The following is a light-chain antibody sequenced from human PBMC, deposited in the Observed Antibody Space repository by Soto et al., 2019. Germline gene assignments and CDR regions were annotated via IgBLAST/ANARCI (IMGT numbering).Light chain of an antibody. CDR2: DVS. CDR3: CSYTSSSTLV. V-gene: IGLV2-14*01. J-gene: IGLJ2*01. Sequence: QSVLTQPASVSGSPGQSTTISCTGTSSDVGGYNYVSWYQQHPGKAPKLMIYDVSNRPSGVSNRFSGSKSGNTASLTISGLKAEDEADYYCCSYTSSSTLVFGGGTKLTVL. CDR1: SSDVGGYNY.